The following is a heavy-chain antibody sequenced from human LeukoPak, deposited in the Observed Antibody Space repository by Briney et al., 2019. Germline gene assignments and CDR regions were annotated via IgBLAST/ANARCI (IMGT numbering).Heavy chain of an antibody. J-gene: IGHJ4*02. CDR3: ARCGSSTSCQRELSFDY. V-gene: IGHV1-18*04. D-gene: IGHD2-2*01. Sequence: GASVKVSCKASGYTFTSYGISWVRQAPGQGLEWMGWISAYNGNTNYAQKLQGRVTMTTDTSTSTAYMELRSLRSDDTAVYYCARCGSSTSCQRELSFDYWGQGTLVTVSS. CDR1: GYTFTSYG. CDR2: ISAYNGNT.